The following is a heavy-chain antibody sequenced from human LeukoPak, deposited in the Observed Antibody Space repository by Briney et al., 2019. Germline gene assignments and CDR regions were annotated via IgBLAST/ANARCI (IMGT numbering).Heavy chain of an antibody. CDR1: GFTFTTYW. J-gene: IGHJ4*02. CDR2: IKQDGTEK. D-gene: IGHD3-10*01. Sequence: GESLRLSCAASGFTFTTYWMSWVRQAPGKGLEWVANIKQDGTEKYYVDSVKGRFTISRDNAKNSLYLQMNSLRVEDTAVYYCAKVANYHYGSETYYFFEHWGQGTPVTASS. CDR3: AKVANYHYGSETYYFFEH. V-gene: IGHV3-7*01.